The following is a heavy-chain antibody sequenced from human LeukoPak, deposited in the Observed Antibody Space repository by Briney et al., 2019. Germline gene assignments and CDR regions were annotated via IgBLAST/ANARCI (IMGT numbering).Heavy chain of an antibody. CDR2: ISYDGSNK. V-gene: IGHV3-30*18. D-gene: IGHD6-13*01. Sequence: PGRSLRLSCAASGFTFSSYGMHWVRQAPGKGLEGVAVISYDGSNKYYADSVKGRFTISRDNSKNTLYLQMNSLRAEDTAVYYCANVVVSSSSGDAFDIWGQGTMVTVSS. J-gene: IGHJ3*02. CDR3: ANVVVSSSSGDAFDI. CDR1: GFTFSSYG.